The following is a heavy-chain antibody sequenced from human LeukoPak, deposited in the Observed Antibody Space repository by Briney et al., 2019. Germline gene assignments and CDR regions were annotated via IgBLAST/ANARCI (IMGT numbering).Heavy chain of an antibody. CDR2: ISSCSSYI. CDR3: ARDMRFGELSWFDP. V-gene: IGHV3-21*01. J-gene: IGHJ5*02. CDR1: GFTFSSYS. Sequence: GGSLRLSCAASGFTFSSYSMNWVRQAPGKGLEWVSSISSCSSYIYYADSVKGRFTISRDNAKSSLYLQMNSLRAEDTAVYYCARDMRFGELSWFDPWGQGTLVTASS. D-gene: IGHD3-10*01.